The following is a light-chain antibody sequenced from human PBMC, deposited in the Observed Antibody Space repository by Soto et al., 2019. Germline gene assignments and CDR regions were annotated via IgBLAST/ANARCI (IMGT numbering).Light chain of an antibody. CDR1: QSVRTY. Sequence: DIQMTQSPSSLSASVGDRVTITCRASQSVRTYLNWYQQMPWKAPNLLIYDVSTLHSGVPSRFSGSGSGTDFTLTISSLQPEDFTTYYCQQSYTLPLTFGGGTKVDIK. J-gene: IGKJ4*01. CDR3: QQSYTLPLT. V-gene: IGKV1-39*01. CDR2: DVS.